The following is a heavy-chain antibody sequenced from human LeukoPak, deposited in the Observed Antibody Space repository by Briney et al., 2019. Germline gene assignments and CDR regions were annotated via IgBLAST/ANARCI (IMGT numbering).Heavy chain of an antibody. CDR2: IKKDGSEK. CDR3: ATLDFLSDY. CDR1: GFNFSSYW. V-gene: IGHV3-7*01. D-gene: IGHD3/OR15-3a*01. J-gene: IGHJ4*02. Sequence: GGSLRLSCAVYGFNFSSYWMSWVRQAPGKGLEWVANIKKDGSEKNYVDSVKGRFTISRDNAKNSLYLQMNSLRAEDTAVYYCATLDFLSDYWGQGTLVTVSS.